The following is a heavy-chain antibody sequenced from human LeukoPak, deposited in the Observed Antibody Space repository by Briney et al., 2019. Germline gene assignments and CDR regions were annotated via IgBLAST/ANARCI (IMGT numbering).Heavy chain of an antibody. Sequence: GGSLRLSCAASGFTFSDYYMSWIRQAPGKGLEWVSYISSSGSTIYYADSVKGRFTISRDNAKNSLYLQMNSLRAEDTAVYYCARLYYYGSGSYSFNWFDPWGQGTLVTVSS. CDR1: GFTFSDYY. J-gene: IGHJ5*02. CDR2: ISSSGSTI. D-gene: IGHD3-10*01. CDR3: ARLYYYGSGSYSFNWFDP. V-gene: IGHV3-11*01.